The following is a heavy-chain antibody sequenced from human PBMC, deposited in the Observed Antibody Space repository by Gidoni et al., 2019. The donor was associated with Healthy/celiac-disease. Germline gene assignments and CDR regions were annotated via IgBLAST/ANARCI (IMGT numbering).Heavy chain of an antibody. D-gene: IGHD6-13*01. CDR2: ISGSGGST. CDR3: AKGAPGIAAAGINDY. Sequence: EVQLLESGGGLVQPGGSLSLSCSASGFPFSSYAMSWVRQAPGKGLDWVSAISGSGGSTYYADSVKGRFTISRDNSKNTLYLQMNSLRAEDTAVYYCAKGAPGIAAAGINDYWGQGTLVTVSS. J-gene: IGHJ4*02. V-gene: IGHV3-23*01. CDR1: GFPFSSYA.